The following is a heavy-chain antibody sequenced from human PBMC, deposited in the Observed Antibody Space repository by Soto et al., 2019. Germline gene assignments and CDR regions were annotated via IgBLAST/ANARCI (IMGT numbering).Heavy chain of an antibody. D-gene: IGHD1-26*01. Sequence: GASVKVSCKASGYTFTTYGISWVRQAPGQGLEWMGWISAYSDSTNYAQKLQGRVTMTTDTSTSTAYMELRSLRSDDTAVYYCAREVIIVGATYCDYWGQGTLVTVS. J-gene: IGHJ4*02. CDR2: ISAYSDST. CDR1: GYTFTTYG. V-gene: IGHV1-18*01. CDR3: AREVIIVGATYCDY.